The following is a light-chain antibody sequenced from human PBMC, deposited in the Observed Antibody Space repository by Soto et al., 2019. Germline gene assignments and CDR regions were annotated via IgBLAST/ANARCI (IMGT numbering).Light chain of an antibody. CDR1: SSDVGAYKY. Sequence: QSALTQPPSASGTTGQSVTISCTGTSSDVGAYKYVSWYQQYPGKAPKLMIYEVTKRPSGVPDRFSGSKSGITASLTVSGLQAEDEADYYCTSYVGNDIWVFGGGTKVTVL. CDR3: TSYVGNDIWV. J-gene: IGLJ3*02. V-gene: IGLV2-8*01. CDR2: EVT.